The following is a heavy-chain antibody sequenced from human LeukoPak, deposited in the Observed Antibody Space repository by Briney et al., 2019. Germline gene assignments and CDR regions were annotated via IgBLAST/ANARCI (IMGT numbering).Heavy chain of an antibody. CDR1: GFTFSSYA. D-gene: IGHD3-10*01. J-gene: IGHJ6*03. CDR3: AKWARGVEALYYYYYMDV. V-gene: IGHV3-23*01. CDR2: ISGSGGST. Sequence: GGSLRLSCAASGFTFSSYAMSWVRQAPGKGLEWVSAISGSGGSTYYADSVKGRFTISRDNSKNTLYLQMNSLRAEDTAVYYCAKWARGVEALYYYYYMDVWGKGTTVTVSS.